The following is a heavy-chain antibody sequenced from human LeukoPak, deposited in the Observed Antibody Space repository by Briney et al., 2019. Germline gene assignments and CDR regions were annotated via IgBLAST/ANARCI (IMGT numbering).Heavy chain of an antibody. V-gene: IGHV4-59*01. Sequence: SETLSLTCTVSGGSISSYYWSWIRQPPGKGLEWIGYIYYTGSTDYNPSLKNRVTISVDTSKNHFSLKLSSVTAADTAVYYCAGVKTYYYDSSGYYAYWGQGTLVTVSS. CDR1: GGSISSYY. J-gene: IGHJ4*02. CDR3: AGVKTYYYDSSGYYAY. D-gene: IGHD3-22*01. CDR2: IYYTGST.